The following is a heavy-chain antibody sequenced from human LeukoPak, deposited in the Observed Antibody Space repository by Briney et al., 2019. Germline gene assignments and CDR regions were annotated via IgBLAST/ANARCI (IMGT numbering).Heavy chain of an antibody. Sequence: QPGWSLRLSCAASGFNFVDFGMHWVRQVPGKGLEWVSGIHLGGAIGYADSVKGRFTFSRDNGKNSIYLQINSLRVEDSALYYCVKGDWFDNWGQGTLVTVSS. CDR2: IHLGGAI. CDR1: GFNFVDFG. CDR3: VKGDWFDN. D-gene: IGHD3/OR15-3a*01. J-gene: IGHJ4*02. V-gene: IGHV3-9*01.